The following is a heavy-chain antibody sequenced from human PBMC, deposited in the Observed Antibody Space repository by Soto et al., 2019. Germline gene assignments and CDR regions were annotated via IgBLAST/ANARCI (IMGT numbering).Heavy chain of an antibody. V-gene: IGHV4-30-4*01. CDR3: ARGPRDGYNSLFDY. CDR1: GGSISSGDYY. Sequence: QVQLQESGPGLVKPSQTLSLTCTVSGGSISSGDYYWSWIRQPPGKGLEWIGYIYYSGSTYYNPSRKSRGTISVDTSKNQSSLKLSSVTAADTAVYYCARGPRDGYNSLFDYWGQGTLVTVSS. D-gene: IGHD5-12*01. J-gene: IGHJ4*02. CDR2: IYYSGST.